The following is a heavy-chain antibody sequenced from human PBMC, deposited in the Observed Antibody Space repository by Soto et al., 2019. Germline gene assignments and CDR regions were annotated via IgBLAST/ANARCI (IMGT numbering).Heavy chain of an antibody. Sequence: GGSQRLSCTAAGFTFGDYAMSWFRQAPGKGLEWVGFIRSKAYGGTTEYAASVKGRFTISRDDSKSIAYLQMNSLKTEDTAVYYCTREHKDDGMDVWGQGTTVTVSS. CDR3: TREHKDDGMDV. CDR1: GFTFGDYA. J-gene: IGHJ6*02. CDR2: IRSKAYGGTT. V-gene: IGHV3-49*03.